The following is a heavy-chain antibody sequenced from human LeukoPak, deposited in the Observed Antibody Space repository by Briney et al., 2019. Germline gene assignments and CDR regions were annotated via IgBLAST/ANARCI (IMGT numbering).Heavy chain of an antibody. D-gene: IGHD4-23*01. CDR3: ARDVTPDDAFDI. J-gene: IGHJ3*02. CDR1: GYTFTSYY. V-gene: IGHV1-46*01. CDR2: INPSSGST. Sequence: GASVKVSCKASGYTFTSYYMHWVRQAPGQGLEWMGIINPSSGSTSYAQKFQGRVTMTRDTSISTAYMELSRLRSDDTAVYYCARDVTPDDAFDIWGQGTMVTVSS.